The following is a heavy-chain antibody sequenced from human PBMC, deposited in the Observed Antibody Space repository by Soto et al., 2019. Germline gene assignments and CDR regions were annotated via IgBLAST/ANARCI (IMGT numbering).Heavy chain of an antibody. CDR2: IYHTGDT. Sequence: SETLSLTCVVSSYSISSGFFWAWIRQPPGKGLEWVGSIYHTGDTHYNPSLRSQVSMSVDTSKNHFSLRLTYLTAADTAVYFCARDTNSLDLWGLGTPVTVSS. CDR1: SYSISSGFF. J-gene: IGHJ5*02. D-gene: IGHD2-8*01. CDR3: ARDTNSLDL. V-gene: IGHV4-38-2*02.